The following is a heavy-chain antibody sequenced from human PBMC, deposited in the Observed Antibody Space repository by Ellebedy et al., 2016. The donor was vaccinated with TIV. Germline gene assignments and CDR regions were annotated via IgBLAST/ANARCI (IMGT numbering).Heavy chain of an antibody. CDR3: AKDWIDRIPLSGAFDR. Sequence: GESLKISCAVSGFTFRSYVMSWVRQAPGKGLEWVSGISGSSGSTYYADSVKGRFTISRDNSKNMLYLQLNSLRAEDTAVYYCAKDWIDRIPLSGAFDRWGQGTLVTVSS. J-gene: IGHJ4*02. V-gene: IGHV3-23*01. D-gene: IGHD6-19*01. CDR2: ISGSSGST. CDR1: GFTFRSYV.